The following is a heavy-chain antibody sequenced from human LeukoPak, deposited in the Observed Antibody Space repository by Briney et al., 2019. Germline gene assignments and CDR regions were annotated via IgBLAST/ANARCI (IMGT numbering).Heavy chain of an antibody. Sequence: PGGSLRLSCAASGFTFSSYSMNWVRQAPGKGREWVSYISSSSSTIYYADSVKGRFTISRDNAKNSLYLQMNSLRAEDTAVYYCARDDYYDSSGYFDYWGQGTLVTVSS. CDR3: ARDDYYDSSGYFDY. CDR2: ISSSSSTI. D-gene: IGHD3-22*01. CDR1: GFTFSSYS. V-gene: IGHV3-48*01. J-gene: IGHJ4*02.